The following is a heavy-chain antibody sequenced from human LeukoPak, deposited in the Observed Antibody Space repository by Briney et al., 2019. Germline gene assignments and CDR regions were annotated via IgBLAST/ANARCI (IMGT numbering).Heavy chain of an antibody. Sequence: GGSLRLSCAASGFTFSSYAMSWVRQAPGKGLEWVSAISGSGGSTYYADSVKGRFTISRDNSKNTLYLQMNSLRAEDTAVYYCANDPRSSSWSTHNTFDYWGQGTLVTVSS. V-gene: IGHV3-23*01. J-gene: IGHJ4*02. CDR1: GFTFSSYA. CDR3: ANDPRSSSWSTHNTFDY. D-gene: IGHD6-13*01. CDR2: ISGSGGST.